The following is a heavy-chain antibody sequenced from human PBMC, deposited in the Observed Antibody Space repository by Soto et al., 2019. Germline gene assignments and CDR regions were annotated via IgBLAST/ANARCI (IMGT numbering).Heavy chain of an antibody. J-gene: IGHJ5*02. D-gene: IGHD3-22*01. CDR1: GFSLSTSGVG. Sequence: QITLKESGPTLVKPTQTLTLTCTFSGFSLSTSGVGVGWIRQPPGKALEWLALIYWDDDKRYSPSLKSRLTITKDTSKNQVVLTMTNMDPVDTATYYCARHRGYYYDSSGYYPDHWGQGTLVTVSS. CDR2: IYWDDDK. V-gene: IGHV2-5*02. CDR3: ARHRGYYYDSSGYYPDH.